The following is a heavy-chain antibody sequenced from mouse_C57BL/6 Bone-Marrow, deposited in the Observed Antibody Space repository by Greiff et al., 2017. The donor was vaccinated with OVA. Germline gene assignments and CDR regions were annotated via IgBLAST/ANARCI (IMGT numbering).Heavy chain of an antibody. CDR1: GYTFTSYW. Sequence: VQLQQSGAELAKPGASVKLSCKASGYTFTSYWMHWVKQRPGQGLEWIGYINPSSGYPKCNQKFKGKATLTADKSSSTAYMQLSSLTYEDSAVYYCALVQFAYWGQGTLVTVSA. CDR3: ALVQFAY. CDR2: INPSSGYP. V-gene: IGHV1-7*01. J-gene: IGHJ3*01.